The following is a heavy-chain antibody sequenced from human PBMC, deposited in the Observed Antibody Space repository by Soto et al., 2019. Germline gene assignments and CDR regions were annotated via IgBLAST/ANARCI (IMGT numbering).Heavy chain of an antibody. V-gene: IGHV1-18*04. D-gene: IGHD5-12*01. CDR3: ARDYTVGSPLGY. J-gene: IGHJ4*02. CDR1: GYTFTSYG. CDR2: ISAYNGNT. Sequence: EASVKVSCKASGYTFTSYGISWVRQAPGQGLEWMGWISAYNGNTNYAQKLQGRVTMTTDTSTSTAYMELSSLRPEDTAVYYCARDYTVGSPLGYWGQGTLVTVSS.